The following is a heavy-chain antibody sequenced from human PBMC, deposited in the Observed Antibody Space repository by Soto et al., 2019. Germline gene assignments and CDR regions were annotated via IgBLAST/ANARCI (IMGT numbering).Heavy chain of an antibody. CDR2: INPSGGST. D-gene: IGHD5-12*01. CDR3: VRQPWCGYGGYCYYGMDV. Sequence: ASVKVSCKASGYTFTSYYMHWVRQAPGQGLEWMGIINPSGGSTSYAQKFQGRVTMTRDTSTSTVYMELSSLRSEDTAVYYCVRQPWCGYGGYCYYGMDVWGQGTTVTVSS. J-gene: IGHJ6*02. V-gene: IGHV1-46*01. CDR1: GYTFTSYY.